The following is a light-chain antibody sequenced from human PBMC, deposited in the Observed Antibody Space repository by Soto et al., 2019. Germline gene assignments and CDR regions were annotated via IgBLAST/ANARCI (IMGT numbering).Light chain of an antibody. CDR2: NTN. CDR3: VLYMGSGTWV. V-gene: IGLV8-61*01. CDR1: SGSVSTSYY. J-gene: IGLJ3*02. Sequence: QTVVTQEPSFSVSPGRTVTLTCGLSSGSVSTSYYPSWYQQTPGQAPRTLIYNTNTRSSGVPERFSGSILGNKAALTITGAQADDESDYYCVLYMGSGTWVFGGGTKLTVL.